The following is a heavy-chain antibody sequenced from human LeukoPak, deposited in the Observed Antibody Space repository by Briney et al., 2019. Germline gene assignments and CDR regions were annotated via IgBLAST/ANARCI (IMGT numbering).Heavy chain of an antibody. V-gene: IGHV2-5*01. CDR3: ARRYYYGSGSYLYYFDN. CDR2: IYWNDVK. Sequence: SGPTLVNPTQTLTLTCTVSGFSLTTTGVGVGWIRQPPSKALEWLAVIYWNDVKRYSPSLKSRLTITKDTSKNQMVVTMTNMDPVDTATYYCARRYYYGSGSYLYYFDNWGQGSLVTVSS. D-gene: IGHD3-10*01. CDR1: GFSLTTTGVG. J-gene: IGHJ4*02.